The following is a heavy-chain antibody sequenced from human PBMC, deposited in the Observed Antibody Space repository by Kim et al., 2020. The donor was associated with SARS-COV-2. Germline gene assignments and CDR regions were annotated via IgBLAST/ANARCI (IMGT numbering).Heavy chain of an antibody. Sequence: GGSLRLSCAASGFTFSSYGMHWVRQPPGKGLEWVAVISYDGSNKYYADSVKGRFTISRDNSKNTLYLQMNSLRAEDTAVYYCARGYDIPSGLYYYYGMDVWGQGTTVTVSS. CDR1: GFTFSSYG. J-gene: IGHJ6*02. D-gene: IGHD3-9*01. CDR2: ISYDGSNK. V-gene: IGHV3-33*05. CDR3: ARGYDIPSGLYYYYGMDV.